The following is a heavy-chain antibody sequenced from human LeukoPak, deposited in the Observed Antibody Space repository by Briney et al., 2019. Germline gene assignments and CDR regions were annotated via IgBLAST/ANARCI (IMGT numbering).Heavy chain of an antibody. Sequence: PGGSLRLSCAASGFTFSSYGMHWVRQAPGKGLEWVAVIWYDGSNKYYADSVKGRFTISRDNSKNTLYLQMNSLRAEDTAVYYCAKDHYDFWSGYYSNYYYGMDVWGQGTTVTVSS. CDR2: IWYDGSNK. CDR1: GFTFSSYG. V-gene: IGHV3-30*02. D-gene: IGHD3-3*01. CDR3: AKDHYDFWSGYYSNYYYGMDV. J-gene: IGHJ6*02.